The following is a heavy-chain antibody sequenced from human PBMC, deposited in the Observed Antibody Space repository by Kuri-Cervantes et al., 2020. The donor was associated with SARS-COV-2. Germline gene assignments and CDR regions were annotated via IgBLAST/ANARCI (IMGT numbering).Heavy chain of an antibody. CDR2: ISGSGGST. Sequence: GGSLRLSCAASGFTFSSYSMNWVRQAPGKGLEWVSAISGSGGSTYYADSVKGRFTISRDNSKNTLYLQMNSLRAEDTAVYYCAKVPVGAVAGTDEYYFDYWGQGTLVTVSS. D-gene: IGHD6-19*01. CDR1: GFTFSSYS. V-gene: IGHV3-23*01. J-gene: IGHJ4*02. CDR3: AKVPVGAVAGTDEYYFDY.